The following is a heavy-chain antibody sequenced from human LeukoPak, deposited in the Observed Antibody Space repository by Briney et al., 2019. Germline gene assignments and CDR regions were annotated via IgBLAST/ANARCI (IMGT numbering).Heavy chain of an antibody. CDR2: ISSGSSTI. CDR1: GFTISSYE. D-gene: IGHD2-15*01. V-gene: IGHV3-48*03. J-gene: IGHJ4*02. CDR3: ASGFYSNY. Sequence: RPGGSLRLSCAASGFTISSYEMIWVRQAPGKGLEGVSYISSGSSTIYYADSVKGRFSISRDNAKNSLYLQMNSPRAADTALYFCASGFYSNYWGQGTLVTVSS.